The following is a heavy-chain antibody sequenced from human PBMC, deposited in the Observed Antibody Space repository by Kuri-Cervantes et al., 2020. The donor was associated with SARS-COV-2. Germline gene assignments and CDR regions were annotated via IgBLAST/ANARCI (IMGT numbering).Heavy chain of an antibody. J-gene: IGHJ4*02. V-gene: IGHV1-2*02. CDR2: INPNSGGT. Sequence: ASVKVSCKASGYTFTGYYMHWVRQAPGQGLEWMGWINPNSGGTNYAQKFQGRVTMTRDTSISTAYMELSRLRSEDTAVYYCAREAYCGGDCYPPFLWDWGQGTLVTDSS. D-gene: IGHD2-21*01. CDR3: AREAYCGGDCYPPFLWD. CDR1: GYTFTGYY.